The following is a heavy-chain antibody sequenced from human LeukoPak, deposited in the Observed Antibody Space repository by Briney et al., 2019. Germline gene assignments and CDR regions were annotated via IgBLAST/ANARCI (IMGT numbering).Heavy chain of an antibody. J-gene: IGHJ4*02. D-gene: IGHD3-9*01. CDR2: ISGSGGST. V-gene: IGHV3-23*01. CDR3: AKDPTYYDILPGYFFPSFDY. Sequence: GGSLRLSCAASGFTFSSYAMSWVRQAPGKGLEWDSAISGSGGSTYYADSVKGRFTISRDNSKNTLYLQMNSLRAEDTAVYYCAKDPTYYDILPGYFFPSFDYWGQGTLVTVSS. CDR1: GFTFSSYA.